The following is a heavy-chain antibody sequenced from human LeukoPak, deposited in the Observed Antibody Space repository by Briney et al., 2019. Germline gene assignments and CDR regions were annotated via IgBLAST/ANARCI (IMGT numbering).Heavy chain of an antibody. V-gene: IGHV4-59*08. CDR2: IYYSGST. J-gene: IGHJ4*02. CDR3: ARRGCSGGSCYNY. D-gene: IGHD2-15*01. Sequence: PSETLSLTCTVSGGSISSYYWSWIRQPPGKGLEWIGYIYYSGSTNYNPSLKSRVTISVDTSKNQFSLKLSSVTAADTAAYYCARRGCSGGSCYNYWGQGTLVTVSS. CDR1: GGSISSYY.